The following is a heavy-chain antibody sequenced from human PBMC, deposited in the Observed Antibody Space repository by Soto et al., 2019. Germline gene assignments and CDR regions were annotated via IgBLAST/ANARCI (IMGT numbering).Heavy chain of an antibody. CDR1: GFTFSGSA. V-gene: IGHV3-73*01. J-gene: IGHJ4*02. CDR3: TRAPIAAPPVD. D-gene: IGHD6-6*01. CDR2: IRSKANSYAT. Sequence: PGGSLRLSCAASGFTFSGSAMHWVRQASGKGLEWVGRIRSKANSYATAYAASVKGRFTISRDDSKNTAYLQMNSLKTEDTAVYYCTRAPIAAPPVDWGQGTLVTVSS.